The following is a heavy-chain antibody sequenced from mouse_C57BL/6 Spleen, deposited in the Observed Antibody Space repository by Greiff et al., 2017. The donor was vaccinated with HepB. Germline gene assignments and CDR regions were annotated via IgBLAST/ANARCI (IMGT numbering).Heavy chain of an antibody. D-gene: IGHD1-1*01. CDR2: IHPNSGST. CDR3: ARSGTTVVDY. V-gene: IGHV1-64*01. Sequence: VKLQQPGAELVKPGASVKLSCKASGYTFTSYWMHWVKQRPGQGLEWIGMIHPNSGSTNYNEKFKSKATLTVDKSSSTAYMQLSSLTSEDSAVYYCARSGTTVVDYWGQGTTLTVSS. J-gene: IGHJ2*01. CDR1: GYTFTSYW.